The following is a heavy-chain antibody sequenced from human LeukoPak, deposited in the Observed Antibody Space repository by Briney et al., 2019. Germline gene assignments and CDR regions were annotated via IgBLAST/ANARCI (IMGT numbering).Heavy chain of an antibody. V-gene: IGHV4-59*01. CDR2: IYYSGST. Sequence: KASETLSLTCTVSGGSISSYYWSWIRQPPGKGLEWIGYIYYSGSTNYNPSLKSRVTISVDTSKNQFSLKLSSVTAADTAVYYCARVGNGSGSYSYYYYMDVWGKGTTVTVSS. CDR1: GGSISSYY. J-gene: IGHJ6*03. D-gene: IGHD3-10*01. CDR3: ARVGNGSGSYSYYYYMDV.